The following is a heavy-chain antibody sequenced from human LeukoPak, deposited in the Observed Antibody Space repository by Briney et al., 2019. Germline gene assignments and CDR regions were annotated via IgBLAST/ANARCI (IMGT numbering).Heavy chain of an antibody. CDR1: GGSLSSYY. V-gene: IGHV4-59*01. D-gene: IGHD3-22*01. Sequence: PSETLSLTCTVSGGSLSSYYWSWIRQPPGKGLEWIGYIYHSGSTNYNPSLKSRVTISVDTSKNQFSLKLSSVTAADTAVYYCARRGYYDSSGYYYYYWGQGTLVTVSS. J-gene: IGHJ4*02. CDR2: IYHSGST. CDR3: ARRGYYDSSGYYYYY.